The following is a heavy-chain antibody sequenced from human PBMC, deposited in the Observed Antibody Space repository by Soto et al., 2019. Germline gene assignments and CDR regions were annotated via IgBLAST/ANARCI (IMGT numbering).Heavy chain of an antibody. CDR1: GGSISSGVYY. Sequence: QVQLPESGPGLVKPSQTLSLTCSVSGGSISSGVYYWSWIRQPPGKGLEWIGYIYYSANTHYNPSLEGRVSISADTSKNPVSLNLSSVTAADTAVYYCARSGGNSYYYGMDVWGQGTTVTVSS. CDR2: IYYSANT. CDR3: ARSGGNSYYYGMDV. J-gene: IGHJ6*02. V-gene: IGHV4-31*02. D-gene: IGHD3-10*01.